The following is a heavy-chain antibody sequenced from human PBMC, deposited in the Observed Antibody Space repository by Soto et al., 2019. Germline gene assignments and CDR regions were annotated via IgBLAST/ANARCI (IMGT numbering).Heavy chain of an antibody. CDR1: GDTFSTYA. Sequence: QVQLVQSGAEVKKPGSSVKVSRKASGDTFSTYAISWVRQAPGQGLEWMGGIIPIFHKAKYAQKFQGRVTITADESTSTAYMELSSLRSEDTAAYYCARDPNSNYGENWFDPWGQGTLVTVSS. V-gene: IGHV1-69*01. D-gene: IGHD1-7*01. CDR2: IIPIFHKA. CDR3: ARDPNSNYGENWFDP. J-gene: IGHJ5*02.